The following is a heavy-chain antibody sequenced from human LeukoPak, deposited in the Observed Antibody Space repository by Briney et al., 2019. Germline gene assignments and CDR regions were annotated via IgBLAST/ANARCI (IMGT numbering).Heavy chain of an antibody. Sequence: SSETLSLTCTVSGDSISSTTSYWTWLRQPPGKGLEWIGNVFYSGSTYYNPSLKSRVTISVDTSKNQFSLKLSSVTTADTAVYYCARAAHKVVRIDYWGQGTLVTVSS. CDR1: GDSISSTTSY. CDR2: VFYSGST. CDR3: ARAAHKVVRIDY. J-gene: IGHJ4*02. V-gene: IGHV4-39*07. D-gene: IGHD3-10*01.